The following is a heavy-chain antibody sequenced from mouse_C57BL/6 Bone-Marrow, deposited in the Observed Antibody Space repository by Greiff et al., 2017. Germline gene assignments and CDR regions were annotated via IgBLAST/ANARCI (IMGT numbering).Heavy chain of an antibody. Sequence: QVQLQQPGAELVMPGASVKLSCKASGYTFTSYWMHWVKQRPGQGLEWIGEIDPSDSYTNYNQKFKGKSTLTVDKSSSTAYMQLSSLTSEDSAVYYCARGGLRLGDFDYWGQGTTLTVSS. V-gene: IGHV1-69*01. CDR3: ARGGLRLGDFDY. CDR2: IDPSDSYT. CDR1: GYTFTSYW. D-gene: IGHD3-2*02. J-gene: IGHJ2*01.